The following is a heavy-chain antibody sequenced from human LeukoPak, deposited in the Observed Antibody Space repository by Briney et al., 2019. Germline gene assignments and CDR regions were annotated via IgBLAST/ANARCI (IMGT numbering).Heavy chain of an antibody. CDR1: GYTFTCCY. Sequence: ASVKVSCKASGYTFTCCYMHWVRQAPGQGLEWMGWINPNNGGTNYAQKFQGRVTMTRDTSISTAYMELSGLRSDDTAVYYGASGYFDSSGYRTAVVFDYWGQGTLVTVS. CDR3: ASGYFDSSGYRTAVVFDY. CDR2: INPNNGGT. D-gene: IGHD3-22*01. V-gene: IGHV1-2*02. J-gene: IGHJ4*02.